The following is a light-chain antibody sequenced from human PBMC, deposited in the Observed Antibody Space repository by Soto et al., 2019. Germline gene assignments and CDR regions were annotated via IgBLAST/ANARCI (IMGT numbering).Light chain of an antibody. CDR1: QSVLYSSDNNDY. J-gene: IGKJ1*01. CDR2: WAS. V-gene: IGKV4-1*01. Sequence: SGMMMIKETMAVSLGERATINCKSSQSVLYSSDNNDYFAWYQQKPRQPPKLLIYWASTRESGVPDRFSAGGSGTDFTLTISILQAEDGAVYCCEHSDILPHRFCEGT. CDR3: EHSDILPHR.